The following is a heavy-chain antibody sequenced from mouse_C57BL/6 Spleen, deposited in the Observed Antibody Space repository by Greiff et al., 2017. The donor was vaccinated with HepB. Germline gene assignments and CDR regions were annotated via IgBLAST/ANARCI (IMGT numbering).Heavy chain of an antibody. V-gene: IGHV1-59*01. CDR3: ARREDYEYDKYAMDY. CDR1: GYTFTSYW. J-gene: IGHJ4*01. Sequence: QVQLQQPGAELVRPGTSVKLSCKASGYTFTSYWMHWVKQRPGQGLEWIGVIDPSDSYTNYNQKFKGKATLTVDTSSSTAYMQLSSLTSEDSAVYYCARREDYEYDKYAMDYWGQGTSVTVSS. CDR2: IDPSDSYT. D-gene: IGHD2-4*01.